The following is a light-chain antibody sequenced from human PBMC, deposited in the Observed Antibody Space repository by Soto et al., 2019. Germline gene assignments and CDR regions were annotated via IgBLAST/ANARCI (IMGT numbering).Light chain of an antibody. CDR3: QQSYSTPLT. J-gene: IGKJ4*02. CDR1: QSISNY. Sequence: DIQMTPSPSSLSASVGDRVTITCRASQSISNYLNWYQRKPGKAPEFLIYAASSLQSGVPSRFSGSGSGTDFTLTISSLQPEDFATYYCQQSYSTPLTFGGGTKVDIK. V-gene: IGKV1-39*01. CDR2: AAS.